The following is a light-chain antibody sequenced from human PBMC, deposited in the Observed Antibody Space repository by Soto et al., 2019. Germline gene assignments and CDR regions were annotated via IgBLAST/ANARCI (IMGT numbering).Light chain of an antibody. CDR3: SSYIRTSRYG. Sequence: QSALTQPPSVSGSPGQSVTISCTGTSSDIGKNDRVSWYQQSPGTAPKLIIYEVINRPSGVPARFSGSKSGNTASLTIFGLQAEDEADYYCSSYIRTSRYGFGAGTKVTVL. CDR1: SSDIGKNDR. CDR2: EVI. V-gene: IGLV2-18*02. J-gene: IGLJ1*01.